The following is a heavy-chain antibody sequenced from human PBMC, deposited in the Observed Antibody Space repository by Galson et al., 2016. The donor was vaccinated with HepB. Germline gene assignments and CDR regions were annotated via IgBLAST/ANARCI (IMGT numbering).Heavy chain of an antibody. D-gene: IGHD5-18*01. CDR3: AREGRGYNSALLDY. CDR2: IYYSRST. Sequence: TLSLTCTVSGGSISSGGYYWSWIRQHPGKGLEWIGYIYYSRSTYYNPSLKNRVTISADTSKNQFPLKLSSVTAADTAVYYCAREGRGYNSALLDYWGQGTLVTVSS. V-gene: IGHV4-31*03. J-gene: IGHJ4*02. CDR1: GGSISSGGYY.